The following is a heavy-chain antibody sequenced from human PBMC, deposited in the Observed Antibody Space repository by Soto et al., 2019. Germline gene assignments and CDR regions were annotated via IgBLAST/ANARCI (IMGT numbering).Heavy chain of an antibody. CDR2: ISSSSSTI. CDR1: GFTFSSYS. J-gene: IGHJ2*01. D-gene: IGHD6-19*01. CDR3: ARAWLLPGNGWYFDL. Sequence: GGSLRLSCAASGFTFSSYSMNWVRQAPGKGLEWVSYISSSSSTIYYADSVKGRFTISRDNAKNSLYLQMNSLRAEDTAVYYCARAWLLPGNGWYFDLWGRGTLVTVSS. V-gene: IGHV3-48*01.